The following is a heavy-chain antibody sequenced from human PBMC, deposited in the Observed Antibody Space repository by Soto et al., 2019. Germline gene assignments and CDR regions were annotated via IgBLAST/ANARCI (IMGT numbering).Heavy chain of an antibody. V-gene: IGHV1-46*01. D-gene: IGHD6-13*01. Sequence: QVQLVQSGAEVKKPGASVKVSCKASGYTFINYYIHWVRQAPGQGLEWLAIINPMSGSTNYAQKFQVRVTLTMDTSTSAVYMELSSLRFEDTAVYYCARDLAAGDYWGQGTLVTVSS. CDR1: GYTFINYY. CDR3: ARDLAAGDY. J-gene: IGHJ4*02. CDR2: INPMSGST.